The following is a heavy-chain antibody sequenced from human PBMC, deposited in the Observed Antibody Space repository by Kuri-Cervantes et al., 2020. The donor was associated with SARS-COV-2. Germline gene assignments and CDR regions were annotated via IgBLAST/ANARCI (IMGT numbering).Heavy chain of an antibody. V-gene: IGHV3-23*01. J-gene: IGHJ4*02. CDR2: ISGSGGST. Sequence: ESLKISCAASGFTFSSYAMSWVRQAPGKGLEWVSAISGSGGSTYYADTVKGRFTISRDNSKNALYLQMNSLRAEDTAVYYCARSPGDGDYDPFDYWGQGTLVTVSS. D-gene: IGHD4-17*01. CDR3: ARSPGDGDYDPFDY. CDR1: GFTFSSYA.